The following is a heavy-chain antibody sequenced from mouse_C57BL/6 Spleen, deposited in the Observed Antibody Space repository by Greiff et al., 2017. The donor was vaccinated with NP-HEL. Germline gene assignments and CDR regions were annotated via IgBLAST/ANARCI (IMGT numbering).Heavy chain of an antibody. CDR2: INPYNGDT. D-gene: IGHD2-2*01. Sequence: EVQLQQSGPELVKPGDSVKISCKASGYSFTGYFMNWVMQSHGKSLEWIGRINPYNGDTFYNQKFKGKATLTVDKSSSTAHMELRSLTSEDSAVYYCARDDYGYDLDYWGQGTTLTVAS. V-gene: IGHV1-20*01. J-gene: IGHJ2*01. CDR3: ARDDYGYDLDY. CDR1: GYSFTGYF.